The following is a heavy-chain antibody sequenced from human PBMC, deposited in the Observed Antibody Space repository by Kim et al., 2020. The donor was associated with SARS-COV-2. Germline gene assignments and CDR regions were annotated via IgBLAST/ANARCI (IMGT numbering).Heavy chain of an antibody. J-gene: IGHJ4*02. CDR2: ISYDGSNK. Sequence: GGPLRLSCAASGFTFSSYAMHWVRQAPGKGLEWVAVISYDGSNKYYADSVKGRFTISRDNSKNTLYLQMNSLRAEDTAVYYCARDQEGRLEIQLWLNTNFDYWGQGTLVTVSS. D-gene: IGHD5-18*01. V-gene: IGHV3-30-3*01. CDR1: GFTFSSYA. CDR3: ARDQEGRLEIQLWLNTNFDY.